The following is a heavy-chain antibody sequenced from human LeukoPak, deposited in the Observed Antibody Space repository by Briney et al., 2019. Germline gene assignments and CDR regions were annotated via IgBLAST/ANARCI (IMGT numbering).Heavy chain of an antibody. J-gene: IGHJ3*02. CDR3: ARSMVVAATPAAFDI. CDR2: IIPIFGTA. Sequence: ASVKVSCKASGGTFSSYAISWVRQAPGQGLEWMGGIIPIFGTANYAQKFQGRVTITADESTSTAYMELSSLRSEDTAVYYCARSMVVAATPAAFDIWGQGTMVTVSS. CDR1: GGTFSSYA. D-gene: IGHD2-15*01. V-gene: IGHV1-69*13.